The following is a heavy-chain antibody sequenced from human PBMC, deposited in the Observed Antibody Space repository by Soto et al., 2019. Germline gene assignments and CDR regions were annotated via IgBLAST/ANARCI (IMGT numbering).Heavy chain of an antibody. Sequence: SETLSLTCTVSGGSFKSGSYSWSWIRQPPGKGLEWIGYVYHTGRTSYYPSLKSRVSISMDTSKNQFSLNLDSVTAADTAVYFCARDFAYFDSWGQGTLVTVSS. CDR2: VYHTGRT. J-gene: IGHJ4*02. CDR1: GGSFKSGSYS. D-gene: IGHD3-3*01. V-gene: IGHV4-61*01. CDR3: ARDFAYFDS.